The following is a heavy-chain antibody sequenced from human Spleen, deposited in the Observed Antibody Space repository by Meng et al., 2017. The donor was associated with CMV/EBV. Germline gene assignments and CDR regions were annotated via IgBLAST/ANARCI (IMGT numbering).Heavy chain of an antibody. J-gene: IGHJ6*02. Sequence: GGSLRLSCTASGFTFSSYWMNWVRQAPGKGLEWVANIMQDGSEKYYVGSVKGRFTISRDNAKNSLYLQVNSLRAEDTAVYYCARDYQDNTDFWSALPHMDVWGQGTTVTVSS. V-gene: IGHV3-7*01. CDR2: IMQDGSEK. CDR3: ARDYQDNTDFWSALPHMDV. CDR1: GFTFSSYW. D-gene: IGHD3-3*01.